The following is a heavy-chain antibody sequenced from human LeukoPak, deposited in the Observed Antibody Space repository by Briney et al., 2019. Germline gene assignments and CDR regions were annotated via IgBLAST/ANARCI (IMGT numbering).Heavy chain of an antibody. CDR3: ARESATAIYDY. J-gene: IGHJ4*02. D-gene: IGHD2-2*02. Sequence: WETLSLTCAVYGGSFSGYYWSWIRQPPGKGLEWIGEINHSGSTNYNPSLKGRVNISVDTSKKQFSLKLSSVTAADTAVYYCARESATAIYDYWGQGTLVTVSS. CDR1: GGSFSGYY. V-gene: IGHV4-34*01. CDR2: INHSGST.